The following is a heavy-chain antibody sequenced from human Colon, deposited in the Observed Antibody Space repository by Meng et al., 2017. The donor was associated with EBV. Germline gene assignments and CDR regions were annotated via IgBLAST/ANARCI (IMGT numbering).Heavy chain of an antibody. D-gene: IGHD5-18*01. CDR2: IYHSGST. V-gene: IGHV4-4*03. J-gene: IGHJ4*02. CDR3: ARGGYYSFDY. Sequence: QWPMPRSGPGPVKPPQTLAFTSAVSGGSIIRVDSLTCVRQSPGKGLEWIGEIYHSGSTNYNPSLKSRVTISVDKSKNQFSLKLTSVTAADTAVYYCARGGYYSFDYWGQRTLVTVSS. CDR1: GGSIIRVDS.